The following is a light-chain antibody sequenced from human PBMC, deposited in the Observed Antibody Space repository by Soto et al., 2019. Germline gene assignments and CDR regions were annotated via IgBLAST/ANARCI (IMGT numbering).Light chain of an antibody. V-gene: IGLV1-44*01. J-gene: IGLJ3*02. CDR1: SSNIERNT. CDR3: EAWEGSLNAGA. CDR2: SSD. Sequence: QSVLTQPPSASGTPGQRVTISCSGSSSNIERNTVKWYRQLPGTAPKLLIGSSDQRPSGVPDRVSGSQAGSSASLAISGLQCEEEADYICEAWEGSLNAGAFGAGTKLTVL.